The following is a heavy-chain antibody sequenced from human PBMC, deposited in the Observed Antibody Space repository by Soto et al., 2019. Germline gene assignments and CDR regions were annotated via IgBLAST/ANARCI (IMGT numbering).Heavy chain of an antibody. J-gene: IGHJ4*02. CDR1: GGSISSYY. D-gene: IGHD6-13*01. CDR3: ARRLSLRGAYSSSWPFVYFDY. Sequence: SETLSLTCTVSGGSISSYYWSWIRQPPGKGLEWIGYIYYSGSTNYNPSLKSRVTISVDTSKNQFSLKLSSVTAADTAVYYCARRLSLRGAYSSSWPFVYFDYWGQGTLVTVSS. V-gene: IGHV4-59*08. CDR2: IYYSGST.